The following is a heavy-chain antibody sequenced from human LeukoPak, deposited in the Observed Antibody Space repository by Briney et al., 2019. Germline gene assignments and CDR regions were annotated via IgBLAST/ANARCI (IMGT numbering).Heavy chain of an antibody. CDR1: GYTFTGYY. J-gene: IGHJ5*02. Sequence: ASVKVSCKASGYTFTGYYMHWVRQAPGRGLEWMGWINPNSGGTNYAQKFQGRVTMTRDTSISTAYMELSRLRSDDTAVYYCARESLMITFGGVRANWFDPWGQGTLVTVSS. CDR3: ARESLMITFGGVRANWFDP. CDR2: INPNSGGT. V-gene: IGHV1-2*02. D-gene: IGHD3-16*01.